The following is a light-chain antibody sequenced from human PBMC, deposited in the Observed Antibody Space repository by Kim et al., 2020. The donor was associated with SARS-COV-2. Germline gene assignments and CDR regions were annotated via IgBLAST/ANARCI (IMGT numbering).Light chain of an antibody. Sequence: STLSASVGDSVSITCRASHSIHNWLACYQQKPGKAPKLLISAAASLQRGVPSRFSGSRSGTEFTLTISSLQLDDFAIYYCEQYNAYFGQGTKLEI. J-gene: IGKJ2*01. CDR1: HSIHNW. CDR2: AAA. CDR3: EQYNAY. V-gene: IGKV1-5*01.